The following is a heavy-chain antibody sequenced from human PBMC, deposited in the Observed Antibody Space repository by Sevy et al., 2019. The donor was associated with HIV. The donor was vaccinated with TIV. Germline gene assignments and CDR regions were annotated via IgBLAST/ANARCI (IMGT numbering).Heavy chain of an antibody. CDR1: GVTFSSYA. V-gene: IGHV3-23*01. CDR2: ISGHGGST. D-gene: IGHD3-22*01. CDR3: ATDSGISAQIVVALRY. Sequence: GGSLRLSCADSGVTFSSYAMSWVRQAPGKGLEWVSTISGHGGSTYYAGAVKGRFTISRDNSKKMVYLQMNSLRAEDTAVYYCATDSGISAQIVVALRYWGQGTQVTVSS. J-gene: IGHJ4*02.